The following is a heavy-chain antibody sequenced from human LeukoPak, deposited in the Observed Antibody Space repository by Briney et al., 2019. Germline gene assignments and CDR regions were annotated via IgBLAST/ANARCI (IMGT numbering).Heavy chain of an antibody. V-gene: IGHV3-23*01. Sequence: GGSLRLSCAVSGFTFSSYAMSWVRQAPGKGLEWVSAFSGSGGTTYYADSVKGRFTISRDNSKNTLYLQMNSLRAEDTAVYYCAKYYYGSGSYSNPSDYYYYYMDVWGKGTTVTISS. CDR2: FSGSGGTT. D-gene: IGHD3-10*01. J-gene: IGHJ6*03. CDR1: GFTFSSYA. CDR3: AKYYYGSGSYSNPSDYYYYYMDV.